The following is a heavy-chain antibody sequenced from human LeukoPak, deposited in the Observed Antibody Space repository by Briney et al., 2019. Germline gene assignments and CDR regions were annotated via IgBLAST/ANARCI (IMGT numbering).Heavy chain of an antibody. CDR1: GGTFNNYA. V-gene: IGHV1-69*04. CDR2: IIPMFGLA. J-gene: IGHJ4*02. D-gene: IGHD1-14*01. CDR3: ARCPPGEPGGY. Sequence: SVKVSCKASGGTFNNYALTWVRQAPGQGLEWMGRIIPMFGLANYAQKFQGRVTMTADTSTSTAYMELRSLRSDDTAVYYCARCPPGEPGGYWGQGTLVTVSS.